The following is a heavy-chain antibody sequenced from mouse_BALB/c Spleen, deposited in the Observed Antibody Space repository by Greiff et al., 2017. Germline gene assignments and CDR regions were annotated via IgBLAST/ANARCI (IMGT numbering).Heavy chain of an antibody. J-gene: IGHJ2*01. D-gene: IGHD2-2*01. Sequence: EVKLVESGTVLARPGASVKMSCKASGYTFTSYWMHWVKQRPGQGLEWIGAIYPGNSDTSYNQKFKGKAKLTAVTSTSTAYMELSSLTNEDSAVYYCTRRRNGYDPDYWGQGTTLTVSS. CDR1: GYTFTSYW. CDR3: TRRRNGYDPDY. CDR2: IYPGNSDT. V-gene: IGHV1-5*01.